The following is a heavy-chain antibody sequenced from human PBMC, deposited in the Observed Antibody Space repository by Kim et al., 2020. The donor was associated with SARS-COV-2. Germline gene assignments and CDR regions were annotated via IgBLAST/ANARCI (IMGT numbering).Heavy chain of an antibody. Sequence: GGSLRLSCAASGFIFYTYWMAWVRQAPGKGLEWVASIKQEGSEKYYVDSVKGRFTISRDDAKNSLYLQMNSLKAEDTAVYYCARAYYGGNFYWGQGTLVTVSS. CDR1: GFIFYTYW. CDR3: ARAYYGGNFY. V-gene: IGHV3-7*04. CDR2: IKQEGSEK. J-gene: IGHJ4*02. D-gene: IGHD4-17*01.